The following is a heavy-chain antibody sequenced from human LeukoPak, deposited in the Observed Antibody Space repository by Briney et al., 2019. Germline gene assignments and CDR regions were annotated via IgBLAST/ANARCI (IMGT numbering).Heavy chain of an antibody. CDR3: AKDRYGDYEYYFDY. J-gene: IGHJ4*02. D-gene: IGHD5-12*01. Sequence: GGSLRLSCAASGFTFKSFAMTWVRQAPGKGLEWVSSLSGAGLRSYYADSVKGRFTISRDNSKNTLYLHINSLTGDDTAVYYCAKDRYGDYEYYFDYWGQGTLVTVSS. CDR1: GFTFKSFA. V-gene: IGHV3-23*01. CDR2: LSGAGLRS.